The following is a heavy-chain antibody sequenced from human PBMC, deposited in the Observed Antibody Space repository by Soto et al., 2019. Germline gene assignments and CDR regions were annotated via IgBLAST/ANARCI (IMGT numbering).Heavy chain of an antibody. CDR1: GFTFSDYW. D-gene: IGHD4-17*01. Sequence: PGGSLRLSCAASGFTFSDYWMHWLRQAPGKGLVWVSRLSPDGRSTSYADSVKGRFTISRDNAKNTLYLQMNSLRAEDTAVYYCARPLTNYGDFVGPFVFWGQGTQVTVSS. CDR3: ARPLTNYGDFVGPFVF. CDR2: LSPDGRST. J-gene: IGHJ4*02. V-gene: IGHV3-74*01.